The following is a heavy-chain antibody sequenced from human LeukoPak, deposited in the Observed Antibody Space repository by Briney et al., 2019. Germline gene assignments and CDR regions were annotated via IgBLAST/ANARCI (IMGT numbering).Heavy chain of an antibody. J-gene: IGHJ4*02. CDR3: AREYGDYVYY. CDR1: GFTVSSNY. D-gene: IGHD4-17*01. CDR2: IYSGGTT. Sequence: GGSLRLSCAASGFTVSSNYVRWVRQAPGKGLEWVSVIYSGGTTYYADSVKGRFTISRDNSKNTLYLQMNSLRAEDTAVYYCAREYGDYVYYWGQGTLVTVSS. V-gene: IGHV3-66*01.